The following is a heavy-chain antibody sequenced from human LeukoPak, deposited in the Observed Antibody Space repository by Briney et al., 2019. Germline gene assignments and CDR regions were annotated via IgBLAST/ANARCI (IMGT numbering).Heavy chain of an antibody. CDR2: ISSSGSTI. D-gene: IGHD3-10*01. V-gene: IGHV3-11*01. Sequence: MTGGSLRLSCAASGFTVSSNYMSWIRQAPGKGLEWVSYISSSGSTIYYADSVKGRFTISRDNAKNSLYLQMNSLRAEDTAVYYCAREDYGSGSPCYWGQGTLVTVSS. CDR1: GFTVSSNY. CDR3: AREDYGSGSPCY. J-gene: IGHJ4*02.